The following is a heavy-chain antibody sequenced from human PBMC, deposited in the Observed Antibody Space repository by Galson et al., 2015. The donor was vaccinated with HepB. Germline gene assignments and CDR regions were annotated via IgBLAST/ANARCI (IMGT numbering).Heavy chain of an antibody. CDR2: ISGDTYGT. Sequence: SLRLSCAGSGFIFSNYALSWVRQAPGKGLQWVSGISGDTYGTYYADSVKGRFTISRDNPNSRLYLQMTSVTADDTATYYCAKGRGWYTGFDSWGQGALVTVSS. D-gene: IGHD6-19*01. J-gene: IGHJ4*02. CDR3: AKGRGWYTGFDS. CDR1: GFIFSNYA. V-gene: IGHV3-23*01.